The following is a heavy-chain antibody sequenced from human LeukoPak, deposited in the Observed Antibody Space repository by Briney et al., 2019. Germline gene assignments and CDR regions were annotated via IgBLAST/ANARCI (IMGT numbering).Heavy chain of an antibody. D-gene: IGHD3-9*01. J-gene: IGHJ4*02. CDR3: ARVVYDILTGYYNDY. CDR1: GFTFSSYS. V-gene: IGHV3-21*01. Sequence: GGSLRLSCAASGFTFSSYSMNWVRQAPGKGLEWVSSTSSSSSYIYYADSVKGRFTISRDNAKNSLYLQMNSLRAEDTAVYYCARVVYDILTGYYNDYWGQGTLVTVSS. CDR2: TSSSSSYI.